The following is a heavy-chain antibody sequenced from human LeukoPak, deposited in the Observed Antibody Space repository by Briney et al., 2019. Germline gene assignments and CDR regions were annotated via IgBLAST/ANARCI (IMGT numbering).Heavy chain of an antibody. D-gene: IGHD3-22*01. CDR2: INHSGST. Sequence: SETLSLTRAVYGGSFSGYYWSWIRQPPGKGLEWIGEINHSGSTNYNPSLKSRVTISVDTSKNQFSLKLSSVTAADTAVYYCARYYYDSSGYYQRRNWFDPWGQGTLVTVSS. V-gene: IGHV4-34*01. CDR1: GGSFSGYY. J-gene: IGHJ5*02. CDR3: ARYYYDSSGYYQRRNWFDP.